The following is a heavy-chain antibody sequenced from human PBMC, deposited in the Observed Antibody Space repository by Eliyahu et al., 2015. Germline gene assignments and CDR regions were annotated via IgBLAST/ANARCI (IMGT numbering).Heavy chain of an antibody. CDR2: IFFGANT. D-gene: IGHD4-17*01. CDR3: ATRPDYGQWFDF. V-gene: IGHV4-39*01. J-gene: IGHJ4*02. CDR1: GGSISGGTYY. Sequence: QLQLQESGPGLVKPSETLSLTCTVSGGSISGGTYYWSWIRQPPGKGLEWIGGIFFGANTYSNPSLKSRVTISVDTSKNQFSLALNSVNDADTAVYYCATRPDYGQWFDFWGQGTLVTVSS.